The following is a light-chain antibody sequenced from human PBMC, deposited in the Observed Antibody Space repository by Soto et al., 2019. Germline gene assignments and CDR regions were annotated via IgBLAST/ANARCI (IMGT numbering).Light chain of an antibody. CDR3: QAWDSSTARRV. V-gene: IGLV3-1*01. J-gene: IGLJ1*01. CDR2: QDN. Sequence: SYELTQPPSVSVSPGQTASITCSGDKLGDKYACWYQQKPGQSPVLVIYQDNKRPSGIPERFSGSNSGNTATLTISGTQAMDEADYYCQAWDSSTARRVFGTGTKVTVL. CDR1: KLGDKY.